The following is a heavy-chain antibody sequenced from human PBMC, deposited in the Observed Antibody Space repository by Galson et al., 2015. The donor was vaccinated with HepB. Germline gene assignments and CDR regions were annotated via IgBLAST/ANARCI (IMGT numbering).Heavy chain of an antibody. V-gene: IGHV1-18*04. Sequence: GYSFSNYGISWVRQAPGQGLEWLGWSSAYRDKANYAQIVQGRVTMTTDTSTSTAYMELRSLTSDDTAMYYCVSDWYCSGRNCVDCFDPWGQGTLVTVSS. CDR1: GYSFSNYG. CDR2: SSAYRDKA. J-gene: IGHJ5*02. D-gene: IGHD2-15*01. CDR3: VSDWYCSGRNCVDCFDP.